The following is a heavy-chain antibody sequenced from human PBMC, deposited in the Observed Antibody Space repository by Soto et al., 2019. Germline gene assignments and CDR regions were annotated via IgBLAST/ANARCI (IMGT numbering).Heavy chain of an antibody. Sequence: SETLSLTCAVYGGSFSGYYWSWIRQPPGKGLEWIGEINHSGSTNYNPSLKSRVTISVDTSKNQFSLKLSSVTAADTAVYYCTITRYDDYGDYGPSWYMDVWGKGTTVTVSS. CDR3: TITRYDDYGDYGPSWYMDV. CDR1: GGSFSGYY. J-gene: IGHJ6*03. CDR2: INHSGST. V-gene: IGHV4-34*01. D-gene: IGHD4-17*01.